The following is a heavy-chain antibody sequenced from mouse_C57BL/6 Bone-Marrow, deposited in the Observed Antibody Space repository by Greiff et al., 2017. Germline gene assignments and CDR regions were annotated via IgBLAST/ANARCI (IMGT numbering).Heavy chain of an antibody. CDR2: ISYSGST. V-gene: IGHV3-8*01. D-gene: IGHD1-1*01. Sequence: EVMLVESGPGLAKPSQTLSLTCSVTGYSITSDYWNWIRKFPGNKLEYMGYISYSGSTYYNPSLKSRISITRDTSKNQYYLQLNSVTTEDTATYYCARYYYGSSYVWCFDVWGTGTTVTVSS. J-gene: IGHJ1*03. CDR1: GYSITSDY. CDR3: ARYYYGSSYVWCFDV.